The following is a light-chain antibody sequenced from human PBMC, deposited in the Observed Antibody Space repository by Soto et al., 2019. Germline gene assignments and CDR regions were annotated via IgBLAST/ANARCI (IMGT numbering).Light chain of an antibody. V-gene: IGLV2-8*01. CDR1: SSDVGGYNY. J-gene: IGLJ2*01. CDR3: SSYAGSNNLRV. CDR2: EVS. Sequence: QSALTQPPSASGSPGQSVTLSCTGTSSDVGGYNYVSWYQQHPGKAPKLMIYEVSKRPSGVPGRFSGSKSGNTASLTVSGLQAEDEADYYCSSYAGSNNLRVFGGGTKLTVL.